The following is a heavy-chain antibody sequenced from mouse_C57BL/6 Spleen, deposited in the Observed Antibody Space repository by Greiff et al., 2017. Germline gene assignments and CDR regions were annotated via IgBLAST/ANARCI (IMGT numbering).Heavy chain of an antibody. CDR1: GYAFSSSW. V-gene: IGHV1-82*01. CDR2: IYPGDGDT. Sequence: VQLQQSGPELVKPGASVKISCKASGYAFSSSWMNWVKQRPGKGLEWIGRIYPGDGDTNYNGKFKGKATLTADKSSSTAYMQLSSLTSEDSAVYFGERGGRFDYWGQGTTRTVSS. J-gene: IGHJ2*01. CDR3: ERGGRFDY.